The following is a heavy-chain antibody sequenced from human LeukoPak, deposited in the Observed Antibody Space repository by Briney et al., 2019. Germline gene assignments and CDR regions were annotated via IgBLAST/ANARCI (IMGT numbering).Heavy chain of an antibody. CDR3: AKKSTGPREGMTFDY. CDR2: ISGSGGST. J-gene: IGHJ4*02. CDR1: GFTVSSNY. V-gene: IGHV3-23*01. D-gene: IGHD1-26*01. Sequence: GGSLRLSCAASGFTVSSNYMSWVRQAPGKGLEWVSAISGSGGSTYYADSVKGRFTISRDNSKNTLYLQMNSLRAEDTAVYYCAKKSTGPREGMTFDYWGQGTLVTVSS.